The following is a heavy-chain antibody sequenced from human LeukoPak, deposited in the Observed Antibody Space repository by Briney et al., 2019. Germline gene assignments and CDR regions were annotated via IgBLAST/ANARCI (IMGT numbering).Heavy chain of an antibody. J-gene: IGHJ4*01. CDR2: SDPKNGKT. CDR1: GYIFKEVS. V-gene: IGHV1-24*01. CDR3: AIDTVYYDPPSY. D-gene: IGHD3-16*01. Sequence: ASVKVSCKVAGYIFKEVSMHWVRQPPGKGLEWMGGSDPKNGKTVYAQNFQGRVTMTEDTSTDTAYMELTSLTSDDMAIYYCAIDTVYYDPPSYWGQGTLVTVSS.